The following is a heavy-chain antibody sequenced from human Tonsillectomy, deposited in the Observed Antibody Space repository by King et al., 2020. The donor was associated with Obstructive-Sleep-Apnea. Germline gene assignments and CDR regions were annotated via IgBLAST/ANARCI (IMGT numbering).Heavy chain of an antibody. D-gene: IGHD3-10*01. CDR3: AGTYGFAY. CDR2: ISSSGDNT. CDR1: GFTFSSYA. J-gene: IGHJ4*02. Sequence: VQLVESGGGLVQPGGSLRLSCSASGFTFSSYAMSWVRQAPGKGLEWVSTISSSGDNTHYADSVKGRFTISRDNSKNTLFLQMNSLRGEDTAVYYCAGTYGFAYWGQGALVTVSS. V-gene: IGHV3-23*04.